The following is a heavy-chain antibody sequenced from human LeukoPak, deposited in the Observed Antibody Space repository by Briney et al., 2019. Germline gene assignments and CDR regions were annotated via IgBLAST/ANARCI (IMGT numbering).Heavy chain of an antibody. Sequence: SETLSLTCAVYGGSFSGYYWSWIRQPPGKGLEWIGEINHSGSTNYNPSLKSRVTISVDTSKHQFSLKLSSVTPEDTAVYYCARARLHHNYGSGTSFDYWGQGTLVTVSS. V-gene: IGHV4-34*01. D-gene: IGHD3-10*01. CDR3: ARARLHHNYGSGTSFDY. J-gene: IGHJ4*02. CDR2: INHSGST. CDR1: GGSFSGYY.